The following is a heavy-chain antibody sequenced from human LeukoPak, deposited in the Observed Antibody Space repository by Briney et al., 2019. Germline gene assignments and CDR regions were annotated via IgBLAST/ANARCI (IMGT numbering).Heavy chain of an antibody. Sequence: SETLSLACTVSGGSISSYYWSWIRQPPGKGLEWIGYIYTSGSTNYNPSLKSRVTISVDTSKNQFSLKLSSVTAADTAVYYCAREEQLASIDYWGQGTLVTVSS. J-gene: IGHJ4*02. V-gene: IGHV4-59*01. CDR1: GGSISSYY. D-gene: IGHD6-13*01. CDR3: AREEQLASIDY. CDR2: IYTSGST.